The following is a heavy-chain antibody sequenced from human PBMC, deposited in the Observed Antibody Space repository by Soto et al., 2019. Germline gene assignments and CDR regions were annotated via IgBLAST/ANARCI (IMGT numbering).Heavy chain of an antibody. J-gene: IGHJ1*01. Sequence: KTSETLSLTCAVYGGSFSGYYWSWIRQPPGKGLEWIGEINHSGSTNYNPSLKSRVTISVDTSKNQFSLKLSSVTAADTAVYYCERSDTATVIWYWGQGTLVTVSS. V-gene: IGHV4-34*01. CDR2: INHSGST. CDR1: GGSFSGYY. CDR3: ERSDTATVIWY. D-gene: IGHD5-18*01.